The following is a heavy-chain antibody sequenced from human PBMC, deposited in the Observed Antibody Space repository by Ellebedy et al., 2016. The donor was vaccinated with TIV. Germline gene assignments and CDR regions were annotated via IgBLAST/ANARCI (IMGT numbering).Heavy chain of an antibody. CDR3: ARDRDSSPFDY. J-gene: IGHJ4*02. Sequence: GESLKISCAASGFTFSSYSMNWVRQAPGKGLEWVSSISSSSSYIYYADSVKGRFTISRDNAKNSLYLQMNSLRAEDTAVYYCARDRDSSPFDYWGQGTLVTVSS. V-gene: IGHV3-21*01. CDR2: ISSSSSYI. D-gene: IGHD6-13*01. CDR1: GFTFSSYS.